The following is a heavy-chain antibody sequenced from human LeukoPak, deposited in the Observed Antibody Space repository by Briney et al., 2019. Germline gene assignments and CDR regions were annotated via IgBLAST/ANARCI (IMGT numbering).Heavy chain of an antibody. CDR3: ARDHAGWYFDY. D-gene: IGHD2-15*01. CDR2: IYTSGST. Sequence: PSETLSLTCTVSGGSISSGSYYWSWIRQPAGKGLEWIGRIYTSGSTNYNPSLKSRVTISVDTSKNQFSLKLSSVTAADTAVYYCARDHAGWYFDYWGQGTLVTVSS. V-gene: IGHV4-61*02. J-gene: IGHJ4*02. CDR1: GGSISSGSYY.